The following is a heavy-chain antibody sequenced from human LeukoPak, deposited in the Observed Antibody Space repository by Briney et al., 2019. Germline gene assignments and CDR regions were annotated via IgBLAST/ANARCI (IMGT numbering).Heavy chain of an antibody. CDR1: GFTFSSYG. CDR2: IWYDGSNK. D-gene: IGHD5-12*01. CDR3: AKDRGGYSGYDFPDY. J-gene: IGHJ4*02. Sequence: PGRSLRLSCAASGFTFSSYGMHWVRQAPGKGLEWVAVIWYDGSNKYYADSVKGRFTISRDNSKNTLYLQMNSLRAEDTAVYYCAKDRGGYSGYDFPDYWGQGNLVTVSS. V-gene: IGHV3-33*06.